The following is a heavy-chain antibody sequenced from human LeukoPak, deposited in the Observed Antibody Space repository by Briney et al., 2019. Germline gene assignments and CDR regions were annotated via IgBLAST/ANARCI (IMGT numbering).Heavy chain of an antibody. CDR2: IDKHGSGK. V-gene: IGHV3-7*01. CDR1: GFTFSTSW. D-gene: IGHD1-26*01. J-gene: IGHJ4*02. CDR3: ARDAGWGYYDL. Sequence: KAGGSLRLPCVASGFTFSTSWVTWVRQAPGKGLEWVANIDKHGSGKYYVDSVKGRFAISRDYASNSVFLQMDSLRAEDTSVYYCARDAGWGYYDLWGQGTPVTVSS.